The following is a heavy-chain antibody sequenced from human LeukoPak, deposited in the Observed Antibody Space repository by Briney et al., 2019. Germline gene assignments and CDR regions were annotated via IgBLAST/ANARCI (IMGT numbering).Heavy chain of an antibody. J-gene: IGHJ4*02. CDR3: ARTNGGYEYN. CDR1: GYTFIGYY. D-gene: IGHD5-12*01. V-gene: IGHV1-2*02. Sequence: GASVKVSCKASGYTFIGYYMHWVRQAPGQGLEWMGWINPNSGGTNYAQKFQGRLTLTRDTSISTAYMEVSRLKSDDTAVYYCARTNGGYEYNWGQGTRVIVSS. CDR2: INPNSGGT.